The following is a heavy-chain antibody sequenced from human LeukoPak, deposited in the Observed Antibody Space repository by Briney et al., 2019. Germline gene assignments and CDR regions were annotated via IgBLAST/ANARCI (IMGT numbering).Heavy chain of an antibody. D-gene: IGHD3-10*01. CDR3: ARLDTMFRGVID. CDR1: GGSIRSYY. J-gene: IGHJ4*02. Sequence: PSETLSLTCPVSGGSIRSYYWSWIRQPPGKGLESIGYINYIGSTNYNPSLKSRVTISVETSKNQFSLKLRSVTAAVTAVYYCARLDTMFRGVIDWGQGTLVTVSS. CDR2: INYIGST. V-gene: IGHV4-59*08.